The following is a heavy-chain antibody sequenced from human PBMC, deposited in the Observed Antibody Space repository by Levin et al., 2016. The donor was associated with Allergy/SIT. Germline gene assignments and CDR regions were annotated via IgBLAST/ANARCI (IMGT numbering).Heavy chain of an antibody. Sequence: WVRQAPGQGLEWMGGIIPIFGTANYAQKFQGRVTITADESTSTAYMELSSLRSEDTAVYYCAREGDAFDIVGPRDNGHR. V-gene: IGHV1-69*01. CDR3: AREGDAFDI. J-gene: IGHJ3*02. CDR2: IIPIFGTA.